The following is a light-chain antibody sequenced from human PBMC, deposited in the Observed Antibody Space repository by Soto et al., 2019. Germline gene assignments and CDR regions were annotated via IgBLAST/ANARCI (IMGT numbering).Light chain of an antibody. Sequence: EIVLTQSPGTLSLSPGERATLSCRASQSVSSSYLAWYQQKPGQAPRLLIYGASGRATGIPDRFSGSGSGTDFTLTISRLEPEDCAVYYCQQYGSSSYTFGKGTKLEIK. CDR1: QSVSSSY. V-gene: IGKV3-20*01. J-gene: IGKJ2*01. CDR3: QQYGSSSYT. CDR2: GAS.